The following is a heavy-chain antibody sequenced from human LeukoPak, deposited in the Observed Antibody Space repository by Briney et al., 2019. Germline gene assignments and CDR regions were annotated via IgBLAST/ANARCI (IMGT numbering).Heavy chain of an antibody. D-gene: IGHD2-15*01. CDR2: ISSSSSTI. J-gene: IGHJ4*02. Sequence: PGGSLRLSCAASGFTFSTYSMNWVRQAPGKGLEWVSYISSSSSTIYYADSVKGRFTTSRDNAKNSLYLQMNSLRAEDTAVYYCARLAAPYLDYWGQGTLVTVSS. CDR3: ARLAAPYLDY. CDR1: GFTFSTYS. V-gene: IGHV3-48*04.